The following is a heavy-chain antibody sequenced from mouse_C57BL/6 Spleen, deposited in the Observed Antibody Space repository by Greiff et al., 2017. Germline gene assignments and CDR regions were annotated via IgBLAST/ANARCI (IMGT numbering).Heavy chain of an antibody. J-gene: IGHJ4*01. V-gene: IGHV1-82*01. CDR1: GYAFSSSW. CDR2: IYPGDGDT. Sequence: VQLQQSGPELVKPGASVKISCKASGYAFSSSWMNWVKQRPGKGLEWIGRIYPGDGDTNYNGKFKGKATLTADKSSSTAYMQLSSLTSEDSAVDVCARSGFYAMDYWGQGTSVTVSS. D-gene: IGHD1-3*01. CDR3: ARSGFYAMDY.